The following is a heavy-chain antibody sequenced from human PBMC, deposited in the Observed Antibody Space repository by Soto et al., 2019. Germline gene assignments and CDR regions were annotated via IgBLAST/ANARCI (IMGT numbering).Heavy chain of an antibody. Sequence: SETLFLTCTVSGGSIGTYYWSWIRQPPGKELEWIGYIYHTGSTKYNPSLKSRVTISVDTSKEQFSLKLSSATAADTAVYYCTRGPNYIWGSYRPFDYWGPGTLVTVSS. CDR1: GGSIGTYY. CDR2: IYHTGST. CDR3: TRGPNYIWGSYRPFDY. V-gene: IGHV4-59*01. D-gene: IGHD3-16*02. J-gene: IGHJ4*02.